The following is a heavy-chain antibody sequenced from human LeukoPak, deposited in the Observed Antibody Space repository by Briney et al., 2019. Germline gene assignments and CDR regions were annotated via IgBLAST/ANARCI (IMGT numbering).Heavy chain of an antibody. Sequence: SQTLSLTCTVSGGSISSGGYYWSWIRQHPGKGLEWIGYIYYSGSTYYNPSLKSRVTISVDTSKNQFSLKLSSVTAADTAVYYCARLSVDCSSTSCYFYYYYGMDVWGQGTTVTVSS. V-gene: IGHV4-31*03. CDR3: ARLSVDCSSTSCYFYYYYGMDV. D-gene: IGHD2-2*01. CDR1: GGSISSGGYY. CDR2: IYYSGST. J-gene: IGHJ6*02.